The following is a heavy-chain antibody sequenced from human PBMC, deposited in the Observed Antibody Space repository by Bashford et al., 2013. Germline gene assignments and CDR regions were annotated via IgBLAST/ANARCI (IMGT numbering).Heavy chain of an antibody. CDR3: ARDLPDILTGYQIDY. V-gene: IGHV1-18*01. D-gene: IGHD3-9*01. CDR2: ISAYNGNT. J-gene: IGHJ4*02. Sequence: VASVKVSCKASGYTFTSYGISWVRQAPGQGLEWMGWISAYNGNTNYAQKLQGRVTMTTDTSTSTAYMELRSLRSDDTAVYYCARDLPDILTGYQIDYWGQGPWSPSPQ. CDR1: GYTFTSYG.